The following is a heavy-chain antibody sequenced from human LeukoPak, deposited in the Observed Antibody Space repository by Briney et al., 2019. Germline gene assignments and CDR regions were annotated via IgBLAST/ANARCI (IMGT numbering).Heavy chain of an antibody. D-gene: IGHD3-10*01. V-gene: IGHV3-11*01. CDR2: ISPSGSSI. CDR3: ARSRWFGSYFDY. J-gene: IGHJ4*02. CDR1: GLTFSDYY. Sequence: PGGSLRLSCAVSGLTFSDYYMSWTRQAPGKGPELVSYISPSGSSIFYVDSVKGRFTISRDNAKNSLYLQMNSLRAEDTAVYYCARSRWFGSYFDYWGQGTLVTVSS.